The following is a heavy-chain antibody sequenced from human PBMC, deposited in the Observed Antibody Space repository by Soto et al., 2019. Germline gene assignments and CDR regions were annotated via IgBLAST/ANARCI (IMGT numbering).Heavy chain of an antibody. Sequence: GASVKVSCKASGYTFTSSDINWVRQATGQGLEWMGWMNPNSGNTVYAQKFQGRVTMTRNTSISTAYMELSSLRSEDTAVYYCAREVARGMDVWGQGTTVTVSS. D-gene: IGHD2-21*01. CDR2: MNPNSGNT. CDR3: AREVARGMDV. CDR1: GYTFTSSD. V-gene: IGHV1-8*01. J-gene: IGHJ6*02.